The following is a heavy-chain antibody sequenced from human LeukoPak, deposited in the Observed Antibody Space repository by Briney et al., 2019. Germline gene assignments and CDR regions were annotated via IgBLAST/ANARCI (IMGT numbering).Heavy chain of an antibody. D-gene: IGHD3-22*01. CDR1: GYTFTSYY. J-gene: IGHJ5*02. CDR2: INPSGGST. V-gene: IGHV1-46*01. CDR3: ARGGDSSGYYYANWFDP. Sequence: ASVKVSCKASGYTFTSYYMHWVRQAPGQGLEWMGIINPSGGSTSYAQKLQGRVTMTRDMSTSTVYMELSSLRSGDTAVYYCARGGDSSGYYYANWFDPWGQGTLVTVSP.